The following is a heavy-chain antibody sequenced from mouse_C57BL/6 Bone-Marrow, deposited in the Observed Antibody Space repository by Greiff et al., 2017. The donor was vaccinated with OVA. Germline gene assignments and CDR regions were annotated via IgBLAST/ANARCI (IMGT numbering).Heavy chain of an antibody. CDR1: GYTFTSYW. V-gene: IGHV1-64*01. CDR3: ARRGSSSSYARDY. Sequence: QVQLQQPGAELVKPGASVKLSCNASGYTFTSYWMHWVKQRPGQGLEWIGMIHPNSGSTNYNEKFKSKATLTVDKSSSTAYMQLSSLTAEDAAVYYWARRGSSSSYARDYWGQGTSVTVSS. D-gene: IGHD1-1*01. J-gene: IGHJ4*01. CDR2: IHPNSGST.